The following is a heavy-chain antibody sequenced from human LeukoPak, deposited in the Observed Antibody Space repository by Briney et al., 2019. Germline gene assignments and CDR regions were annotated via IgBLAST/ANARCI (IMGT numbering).Heavy chain of an antibody. CDR1: GHTFTGYY. D-gene: IGHD2-2*01. J-gene: IGHJ4*02. CDR3: AAVVPAAMGPFDY. Sequence: ASVKVSCKASGHTFTGYYMHWVRQAPGQGLEWMGWINPNSGGTNYAQKFQGRVTMTRDTSISTAYMELSRLRSDDTAVYYCAAVVPAAMGPFDYWGQGTLVTVSS. CDR2: INPNSGGT. V-gene: IGHV1-2*02.